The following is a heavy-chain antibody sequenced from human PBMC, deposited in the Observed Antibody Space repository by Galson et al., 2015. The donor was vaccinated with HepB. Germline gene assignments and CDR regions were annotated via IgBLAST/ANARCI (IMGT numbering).Heavy chain of an antibody. CDR2: ISYDGSNK. V-gene: IGHV3-30-3*01. D-gene: IGHD2-2*02. CDR1: GFTFSSYA. Sequence: SLRLSCAASGFTFSSYAMHWVRQAPGKGLEWVAVISYDGSNKYYVDSVKGRFTISRDNSKNTLYLQMNSLRAEDTAVYYCARDIVVVPAAIPEAVDYWGQGTLVTVSS. J-gene: IGHJ4*02. CDR3: ARDIVVVPAAIPEAVDY.